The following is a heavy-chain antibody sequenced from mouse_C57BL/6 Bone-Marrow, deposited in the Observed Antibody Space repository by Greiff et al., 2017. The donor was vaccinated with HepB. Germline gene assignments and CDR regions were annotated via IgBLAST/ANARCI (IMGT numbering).Heavy chain of an antibody. Sequence: EVHLVESGAELVRPGASVKLSCTASGFNIKDYYMHWVKQRPEQSLEWIGRIDPEDGDTEYAPKFQGKATMTADTSSNTAYLQLNSLTSEDTAVYYCTPHCTIVTTSFAYWGQGTLVTVSA. V-gene: IGHV14-1*01. CDR3: TPHCTIVTTSFAY. CDR1: GFNIKDYY. CDR2: IDPEDGDT. D-gene: IGHD2-5*01. J-gene: IGHJ3*01.